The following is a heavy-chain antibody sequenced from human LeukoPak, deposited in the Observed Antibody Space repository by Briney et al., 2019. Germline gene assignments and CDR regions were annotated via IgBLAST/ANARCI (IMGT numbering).Heavy chain of an antibody. J-gene: IGHJ6*02. D-gene: IGHD3-3*01. Sequence: SETLSLTCTVSGGSLSSYYWSWLRQPPGKGLEWIGYIYYSGSTNYNPSLKSRVTISVDTSKNQFSLKLSSVTAAGTAVYYCARANYDFWSGYGYGMDVWGQGTTVTVSS. V-gene: IGHV4-59*01. CDR3: ARANYDFWSGYGYGMDV. CDR2: IYYSGST. CDR1: GGSLSSYY.